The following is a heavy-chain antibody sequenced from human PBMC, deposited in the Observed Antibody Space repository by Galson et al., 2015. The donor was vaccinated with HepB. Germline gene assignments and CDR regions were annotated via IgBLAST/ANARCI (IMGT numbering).Heavy chain of an antibody. CDR1: GFTFSSYA. Sequence: SLRLSCAASGFTFSSYAMSWVRQAPGKGLEWVSAISGSGGSTYYADSVKGRFPISRDNSNNTLYLQMNSLRAEDTAVYYCAKDLGKYGDYSFDYWGQGTLVTVSS. CDR3: AKDLGKYGDYSFDY. CDR2: ISGSGGST. V-gene: IGHV3-23*01. J-gene: IGHJ4*02. D-gene: IGHD4-17*01.